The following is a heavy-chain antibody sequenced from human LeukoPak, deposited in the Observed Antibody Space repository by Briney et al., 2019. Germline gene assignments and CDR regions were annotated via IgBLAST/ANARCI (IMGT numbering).Heavy chain of an antibody. V-gene: IGHV5-51*01. CDR1: GYSPSNYW. D-gene: IGHD5-12*01. J-gene: IGHJ4*02. CDR3: ARYNTGYYYFDF. Sequence: GESLKISCKVSGYSPSNYWIGWVRQMPGRGLEWMGIIYPGDSDTRYSPSFQGQVTFSADKSISTAYLQWNSLKASDTAMYYCARYNTGYYYFDFWGPGTLVTVSS. CDR2: IYPGDSDT.